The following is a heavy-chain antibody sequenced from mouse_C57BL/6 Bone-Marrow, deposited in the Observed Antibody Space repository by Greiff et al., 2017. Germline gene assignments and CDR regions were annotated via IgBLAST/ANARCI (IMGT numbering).Heavy chain of an antibody. CDR3: ARWRFITTVNYFDY. CDR2: IDPSDSYT. CDR1: GYTFTSYW. D-gene: IGHD1-1*01. V-gene: IGHV1-59*01. Sequence: VQLQQPGAELVRPGTSVKLSCKASGYTFTSYWMHWVKQRPGQGLEWIGVIDPSDSYTNNNQQFKGKATLTVDTSSSTAYMQHSSLTSEDSAVYYCARWRFITTVNYFDYWGQGTTLTVSS. J-gene: IGHJ2*01.